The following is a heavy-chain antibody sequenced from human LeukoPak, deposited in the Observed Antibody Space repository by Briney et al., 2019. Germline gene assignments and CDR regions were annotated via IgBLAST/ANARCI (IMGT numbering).Heavy chain of an antibody. CDR3: ARGITMVRGVLPLFDY. Sequence: SETLSLTCTVSGGSISSYYWSWIRQPPGKGLEWIGSIYHSGSTYYNPSLKSRVTISVDTSKNQFSLKLSSVTAADTAVYYCARGITMVRGVLPLFDYWGQGTLVTVSS. J-gene: IGHJ4*02. D-gene: IGHD3-10*01. CDR2: IYHSGST. V-gene: IGHV4-38-2*02. CDR1: GGSISSYY.